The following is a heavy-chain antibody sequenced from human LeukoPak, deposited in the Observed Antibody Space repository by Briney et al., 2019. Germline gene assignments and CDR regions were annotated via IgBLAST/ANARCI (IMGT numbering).Heavy chain of an antibody. CDR2: INHSGST. J-gene: IGHJ4*02. V-gene: IGHV4-34*01. D-gene: IGHD3-22*01. Sequence: SETLSLTCAVYGGSFSGYYWNWIRQPPGKGLEWIGEINHSGSTNYNPSLKSRVTISLDTSKNQFSLKLSSVTAADTAVYYCARAQDDDSSGYYDYWGQGTLVTVSS. CDR1: GGSFSGYY. CDR3: ARAQDDDSSGYYDY.